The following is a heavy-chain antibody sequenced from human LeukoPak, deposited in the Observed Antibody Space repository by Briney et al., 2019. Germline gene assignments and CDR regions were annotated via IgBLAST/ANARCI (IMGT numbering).Heavy chain of an antibody. CDR3: AREVYYGSGSPRLDY. CDR1: GFTVSSNY. D-gene: IGHD3-10*01. CDR2: IYSGGST. J-gene: IGHJ4*02. V-gene: IGHV3-53*01. Sequence: GGSLRLSCAASGFTVSSNYMSWVRQAPGKGLEWVSVIYSGGSTYYADSVKGRFTFSRDNDKNSLFLQMNSLRAEDTAVYYCAREVYYGSGSPRLDYWGQGTLVTVSS.